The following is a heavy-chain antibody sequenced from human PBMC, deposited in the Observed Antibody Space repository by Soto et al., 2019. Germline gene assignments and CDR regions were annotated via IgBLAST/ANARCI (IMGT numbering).Heavy chain of an antibody. CDR1: GYTFTSYG. V-gene: IGHV1-18*01. Sequence: ASVKVSCKASGYTFTSYGISWVRQAPGQGLEWMGWISAYNGNTNYAQKLQGRVTMATDTSTSTAYMELRSLRSDDTAVYYCARLLGYYDSSGSHPAYFDYWGQGTLVTSPQ. CDR3: ARLLGYYDSSGSHPAYFDY. J-gene: IGHJ4*02. CDR2: ISAYNGNT. D-gene: IGHD3-22*01.